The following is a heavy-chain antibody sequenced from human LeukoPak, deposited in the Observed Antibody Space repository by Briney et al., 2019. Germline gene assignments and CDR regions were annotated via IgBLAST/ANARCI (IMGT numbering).Heavy chain of an antibody. CDR3: ARDGPPDSSSWYDQYNWFDP. D-gene: IGHD6-13*01. Sequence: SETLSLTCTVSGGSISSYYWSWIRQPAGKGLEWIGRIYPSGSTNYNPSLKSRVTMSVDTSKNQFSLKLSSVTAADTAVYYCARDGPPDSSSWYDQYNWFDPWGQGTLVTVSS. V-gene: IGHV4-4*07. CDR2: IYPSGST. CDR1: GGSISSYY. J-gene: IGHJ5*02.